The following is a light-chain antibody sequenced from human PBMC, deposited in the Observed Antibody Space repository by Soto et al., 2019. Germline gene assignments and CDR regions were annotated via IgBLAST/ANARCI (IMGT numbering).Light chain of an antibody. J-gene: IGKJ4*01. CDR3: QQLNSYPLT. CDR2: AAS. V-gene: IGKV1-9*01. CDR1: QGISSY. Sequence: DIEMTQSPSSLSASVGDRITICGRASQGISSYLAWYQQKPGKAPKLLIYAASTLQSGVPSRFSGSGSGTEFTLTISSLQPEDFATYYCQQLNSYPLTFGGGTKVDIK.